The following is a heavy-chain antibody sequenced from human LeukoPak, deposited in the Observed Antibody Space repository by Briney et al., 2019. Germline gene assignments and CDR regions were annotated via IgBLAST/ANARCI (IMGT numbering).Heavy chain of an antibody. D-gene: IGHD2-2*01. CDR3: ARDSRYCSSTSCFNWFDP. V-gene: IGHV3-7*01. CDR2: IKQDGSEK. CDR1: GFTFSSSW. Sequence: PGGSLRLSCVASGFTFSSSWMSWVRRAPGKGLEWVANIKQDGSEKYYVDSVKGRFTTSRDNAKNSLYLQMNSLRAEDTAVYYCARDSRYCSSTSCFNWFDPRGQGTLVTVSS. J-gene: IGHJ5*02.